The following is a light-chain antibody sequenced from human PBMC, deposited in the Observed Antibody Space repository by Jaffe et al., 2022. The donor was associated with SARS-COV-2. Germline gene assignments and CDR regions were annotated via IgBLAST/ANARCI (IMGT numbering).Light chain of an antibody. CDR1: QSVNTDF. J-gene: IGKJ2*01. CDR3: QQYGPSPPFT. Sequence: EIVLTQSPGTLSLSPGERVTLSCRASQSVNTDFLAWYQQKPGQAPRLFIYGAFKRIPGIPDRFSGSGSGTDFSLTISRLEPEDFAVYYCQQYGPSPPFTFGQGTKLEI. CDR2: GAF. V-gene: IGKV3-20*01.